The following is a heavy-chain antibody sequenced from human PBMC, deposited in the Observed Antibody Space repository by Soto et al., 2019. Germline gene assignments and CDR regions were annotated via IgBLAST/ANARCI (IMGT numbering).Heavy chain of an antibody. Sequence: QVQLQESGPGLVKPSQTLSLTCIVSGDSITSGNYYWSWIRQHPGKGLEWIGYIHHSGNTYYIPSLNSRLSLSMDTSKNQFSLQLSSVTDADTALYYCARPNYDIFTGLSGFDIWGQGTMVTVSS. CDR3: ARPNYDIFTGLSGFDI. J-gene: IGHJ3*02. CDR1: GDSITSGNYY. D-gene: IGHD3-9*01. V-gene: IGHV4-31*03. CDR2: IHHSGNT.